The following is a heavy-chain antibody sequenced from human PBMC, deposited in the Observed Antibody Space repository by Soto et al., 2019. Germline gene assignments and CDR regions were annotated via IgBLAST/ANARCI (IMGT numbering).Heavy chain of an antibody. V-gene: IGHV3-30*18. CDR2: ISYDGNNT. J-gene: IGHJ6*02. Sequence: QVQLVESGGGVVQPGWSLRLSCAASGFSISDYGMEWVRQAPGKGLEWVALISYDGNNTYYADSVKGRVTFSRDNSKDNLILQKTGLRAEDKAVYSCAKGDSSRHSLGIDVWGQGTTVTVSS. CDR3: AKGDSSRHSLGIDV. CDR1: GFSISDYG. D-gene: IGHD3-22*01.